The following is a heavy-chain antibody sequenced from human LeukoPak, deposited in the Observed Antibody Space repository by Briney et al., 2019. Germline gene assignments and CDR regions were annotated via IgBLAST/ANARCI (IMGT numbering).Heavy chain of an antibody. D-gene: IGHD3-22*01. CDR3: ATSVGYDSSGSPYFDY. J-gene: IGHJ4*02. CDR2: ISYDGSNK. Sequence: GRSLRLSCAASGFTFSSYGMHWVRQAPGKGVVWVAVISYDGSNKYYADSVKGRFTISRDNSKNTLYLQMNSLRAEDTAVYFCATSVGYDSSGSPYFDYWGQGTLVTVSS. V-gene: IGHV3-30*03. CDR1: GFTFSSYG.